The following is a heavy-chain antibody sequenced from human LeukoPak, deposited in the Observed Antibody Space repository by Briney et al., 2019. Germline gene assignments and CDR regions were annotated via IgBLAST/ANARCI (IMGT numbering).Heavy chain of an antibody. CDR1: GYSFTDYY. Sequence: GSVTDSCMASGYSFTDYYMHWVRQARGQGLEWMGWINPNSGGTSSAQKFQGRVTMTRDTSITTVYMEVSWLTSDDTAIYYCARADRLHGGPYLIGPWGQGTLVTVSS. CDR2: INPNSGGT. CDR3: ARADRLHGGPYLIGP. V-gene: IGHV1-2*02. D-gene: IGHD2-21*01. J-gene: IGHJ5*02.